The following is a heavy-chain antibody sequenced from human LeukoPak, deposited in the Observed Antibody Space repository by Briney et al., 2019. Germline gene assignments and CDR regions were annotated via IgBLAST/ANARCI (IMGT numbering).Heavy chain of an antibody. D-gene: IGHD6-19*01. CDR2: IYHRGNI. V-gene: IGHV4-4*02. CDR3: ARVAVTGAARLDY. CDR1: GDSISSSNW. Sequence: SETLSLTCAVSGDSISSSNWWSWVRQPPGKGLEWLGEIYHRGNIDYNPSFKSRVTISVDKSKNQFSLKLSSVTAADTAVYYCARVAVTGAARLDYWGQGTLVTVSS. J-gene: IGHJ4*02.